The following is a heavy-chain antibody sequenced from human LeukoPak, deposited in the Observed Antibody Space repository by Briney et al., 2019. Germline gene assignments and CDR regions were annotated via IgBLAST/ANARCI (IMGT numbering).Heavy chain of an antibody. Sequence: SQTLSLTFAISVDSVSSNRAAWNWIRHSPSRGREWLGRTYYRSKWYNDYAVSVKSRITINPDTSKNQFSLQLNSVTPEDTAVYYCARDRLNMVRGVIPMDFDYWGQGTLVTVSS. CDR2: TYYRSKWYN. D-gene: IGHD3-10*01. V-gene: IGHV6-1*01. J-gene: IGHJ4*02. CDR3: ARDRLNMVRGVIPMDFDY. CDR1: VDSVSSNRAA.